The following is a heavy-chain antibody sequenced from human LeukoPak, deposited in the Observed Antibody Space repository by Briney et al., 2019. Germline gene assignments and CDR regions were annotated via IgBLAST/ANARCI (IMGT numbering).Heavy chain of an antibody. CDR3: ASEAVVVTPYRYFDL. CDR2: IYYSGST. V-gene: IGHV4-31*03. CDR1: GGSISSGGYY. Sequence: PSQTLSLTCTVSGGSISSGGYYWSWIRQHPGKGLEWIGYIYYSGSTYYNPSLKSRVTISVDTSKNQFSLKLSSVTAADPAVYYCASEAVVVTPYRYFDLWGRGTLVTVSS. D-gene: IGHD3-22*01. J-gene: IGHJ2*01.